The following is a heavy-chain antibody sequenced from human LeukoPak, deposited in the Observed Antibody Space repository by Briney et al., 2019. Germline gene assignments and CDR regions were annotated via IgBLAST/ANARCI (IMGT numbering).Heavy chain of an antibody. J-gene: IGHJ4*02. CDR1: GFTVSSNY. Sequence: GGSLRLSCAASGFTVSSNYMSWVRQAPGKGLEWVANIKQDGSEKYYVDSVKGRFTISRDNAKNSLYLQMNSLRAEDTAVYYCAREERSIAARPIDYWGQGTLVTVSS. D-gene: IGHD6-6*01. CDR3: AREERSIAARPIDY. CDR2: IKQDGSEK. V-gene: IGHV3-7*01.